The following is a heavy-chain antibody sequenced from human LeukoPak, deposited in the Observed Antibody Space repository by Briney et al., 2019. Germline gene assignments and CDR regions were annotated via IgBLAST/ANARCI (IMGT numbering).Heavy chain of an antibody. Sequence: SETLSLTCAVYGGSFSGYYWSWIRQPPGKGLEWIGEINHSGSTNYSPSLKSRVTISVDTSKNQFSLKLSSVTAADTAVYYCARARDDSRYYYYYYMDVWGKGTTVTVSS. CDR3: ARARDDSRYYYYYYMDV. CDR1: GGSFSGYY. D-gene: IGHD3-3*01. V-gene: IGHV4-34*01. J-gene: IGHJ6*03. CDR2: INHSGST.